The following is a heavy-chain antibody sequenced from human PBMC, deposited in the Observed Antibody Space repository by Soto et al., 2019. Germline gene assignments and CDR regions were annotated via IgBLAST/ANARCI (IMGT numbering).Heavy chain of an antibody. CDR3: AKDVKDGFSSGWYYFDY. V-gene: IGHV3-9*01. J-gene: IGHJ4*02. CDR2: ISWNSDSI. CDR1: GFSFEDYA. Sequence: SLRLSCTASGFSFEDYAMHWVRQAPGKGLEWVSGISWNSDSIGYADSVKGRFTISRDNAKNSLFLQMNSLRAEDTALYYCAKDVKDGFSSGWYYFDYWGQGTLVTVSS. D-gene: IGHD6-19*01.